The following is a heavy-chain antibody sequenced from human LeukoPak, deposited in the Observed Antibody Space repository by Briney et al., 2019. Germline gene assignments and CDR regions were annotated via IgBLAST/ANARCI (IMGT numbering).Heavy chain of an antibody. CDR3: ARLDSYAPVPGY. CDR1: GFTFSDYY. J-gene: IGHJ4*02. CDR2: ISSSSYT. V-gene: IGHV3-11*03. D-gene: IGHD5-18*01. Sequence: PGGSLRLSCAASGFTFSDYYMSWIRQAPGKGLEWFSYISSSSYTNYADSVKGRFTISRDNAKNSLYLQMNSLRAEDTAVYYCARLDSYAPVPGYWGQGTLVTVSS.